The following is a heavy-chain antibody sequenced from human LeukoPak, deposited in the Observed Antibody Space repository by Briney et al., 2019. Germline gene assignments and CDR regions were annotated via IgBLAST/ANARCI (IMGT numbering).Heavy chain of an antibody. D-gene: IGHD3-22*01. CDR2: IGGSGGTT. Sequence: GESLRLSCAASGFTFSRFGMSWVRQAPGKGLEWVSAIGGSGGTTYYADSVKGRFTISRDNSKNTLYLQMNSLRAEDTAVYYCAKEGYYYDSSGYYTGGYFDYWGQGTLVTVSS. V-gene: IGHV3-23*01. CDR3: AKEGYYYDSSGYYTGGYFDY. CDR1: GFTFSRFG. J-gene: IGHJ4*02.